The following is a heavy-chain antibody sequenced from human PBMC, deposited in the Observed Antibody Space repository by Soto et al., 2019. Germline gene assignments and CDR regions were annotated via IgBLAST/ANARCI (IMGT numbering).Heavy chain of an antibody. J-gene: IGHJ5*02. CDR3: ASRLLWFGELSGFDP. CDR2: IYYSGST. V-gene: IGHV4-30-4*01. CDR1: GGSISSGDYY. D-gene: IGHD3-10*01. Sequence: QVQLQESGPGLVKPSQTLSLTCTVSGGSISSGDYYWSWIRQPPGKGLEWIGYIYYSGSTYYNPSLKSRVTISVDTSKNQFSLKLSSVTAADTAVYYCASRLLWFGELSGFDPWGQGTLVTVSS.